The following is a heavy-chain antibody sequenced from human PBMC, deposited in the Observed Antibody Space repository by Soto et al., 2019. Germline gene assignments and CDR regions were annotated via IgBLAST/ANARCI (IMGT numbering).Heavy chain of an antibody. CDR3: ARDLNWYDYYYYYGMDV. D-gene: IGHD1-1*01. Sequence: ASVKVSCKASGYTFTSYAMHWVRQAPGQRLEWMGRINAGNGNTKYSQKFQGRVTITRDTSASTAYMELSSLRSEDTAVYYCARDLNWYDYYYYYGMDVWGQGTTVTVSS. CDR2: INAGNGNT. V-gene: IGHV1-3*01. J-gene: IGHJ6*02. CDR1: GYTFTSYA.